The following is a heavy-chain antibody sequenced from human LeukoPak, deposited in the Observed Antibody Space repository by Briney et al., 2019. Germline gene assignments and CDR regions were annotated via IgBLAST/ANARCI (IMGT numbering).Heavy chain of an antibody. CDR1: GASIGRESYY. J-gene: IGHJ4*02. CDR3: ARISSALFHY. Sequence: PSETLSLTCNVSGASIGRESYYWGWLRQPPGKGLEWIGSIYYSGRTQSNPSLTSRVIISLDTSKNQFSLELSSVTAADTAVYYCARISSALFHYWGRGTLVTVSS. V-gene: IGHV4-39*07. CDR2: IYYSGRT.